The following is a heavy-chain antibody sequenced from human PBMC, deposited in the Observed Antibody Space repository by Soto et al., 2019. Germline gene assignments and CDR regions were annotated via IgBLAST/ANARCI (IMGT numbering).Heavy chain of an antibody. CDR2: ISGSGGST. J-gene: IGHJ4*02. Sequence: EVQLLESGGGLVQPGGSLRLSCAASGFTFSNYAMSWVRQAPGKGLEWVSAISGSGGSTYYADSVKGRFTISRDNSKNTMYLQMSSRRAEDTAVYYCAKRSATRQSHFESWGQGTLVTVSS. D-gene: IGHD5-12*01. V-gene: IGHV3-23*01. CDR1: GFTFSNYA. CDR3: AKRSATRQSHFES.